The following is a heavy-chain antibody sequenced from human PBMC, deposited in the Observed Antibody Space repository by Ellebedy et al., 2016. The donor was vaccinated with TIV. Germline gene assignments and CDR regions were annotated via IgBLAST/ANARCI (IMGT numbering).Heavy chain of an antibody. Sequence: GESLKISCAASGFTFSSYAMSWVRQAPGKGLEWVSAISGSGGSTYYADSVKGRFTISRDNAKNSVYLQMNSLRVEDTAVYYCSRDPRLTDFWGRGTLVTVSS. CDR2: ISGSGGST. J-gene: IGHJ4*02. CDR1: GFTFSSYA. V-gene: IGHV3-23*01. D-gene: IGHD3-9*01. CDR3: SRDPRLTDF.